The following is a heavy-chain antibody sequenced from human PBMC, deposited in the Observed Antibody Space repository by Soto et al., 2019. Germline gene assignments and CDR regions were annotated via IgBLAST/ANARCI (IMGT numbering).Heavy chain of an antibody. Sequence: SETLSLTCAVYTGSFSGYSWSWIRQPPGKGLEWIGEINHSGSTNYNPSLKSRVTISVDTSKNQFSLKLSSVTAADTAVYYCARSYCSSTSCYGAWYYYGMDVWGQGTTVTVSS. D-gene: IGHD2-2*01. CDR2: INHSGST. V-gene: IGHV4-34*01. CDR3: ARSYCSSTSCYGAWYYYGMDV. J-gene: IGHJ6*02. CDR1: TGSFSGYS.